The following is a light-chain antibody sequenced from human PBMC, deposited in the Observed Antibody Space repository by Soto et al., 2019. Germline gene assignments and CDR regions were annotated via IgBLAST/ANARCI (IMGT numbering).Light chain of an antibody. CDR1: ISDIGGYEY. CDR3: SSYTDSSTLGLYV. CDR2: EVT. J-gene: IGLJ1*01. V-gene: IGLV2-14*01. Sequence: QSVLTQPDSVSGSPGQSITISCTGTISDIGGYEYVSWYQQHPGKAPRLMIYEVTYRPSGVSNRFSGSKSGSTASLTISGLQAEDEADYYCSSYTDSSTLGLYVFGTGTKVTVL.